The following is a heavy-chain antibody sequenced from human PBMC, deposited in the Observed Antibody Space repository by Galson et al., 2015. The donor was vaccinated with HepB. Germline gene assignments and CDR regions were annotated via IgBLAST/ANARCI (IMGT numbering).Heavy chain of an antibody. V-gene: IGHV3-30*04. CDR1: GFSFSTST. CDR3: ARESDRRFYFEH. Sequence: SLRLSCAASGFSFSTSTIHWVRQAPGKGLEWVAVLSYDGSTSDYASSVRGRFTISRETYRKTLYLQMDSLPPDDTAMYFCARESDRRFYFEHWGQGTLVAVSS. CDR2: LSYDGSTS. J-gene: IGHJ4*02.